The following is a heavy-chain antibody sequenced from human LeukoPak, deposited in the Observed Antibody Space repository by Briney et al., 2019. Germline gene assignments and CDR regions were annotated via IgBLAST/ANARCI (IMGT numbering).Heavy chain of an antibody. D-gene: IGHD1-1*01. V-gene: IGHV3-30-3*01. J-gene: IGHJ4*02. CDR3: ARAWTAHFDY. Sequence: PGGSLRLSCAASGFTFSSYAMHWVRQAPGKGLEWVAVISYDGSNKYYADSVKGRFTISRDNSKNTLYLQMNSLRAEVTAVYYCARAWTAHFDYWGQGTLVTVSS. CDR1: GFTFSSYA. CDR2: ISYDGSNK.